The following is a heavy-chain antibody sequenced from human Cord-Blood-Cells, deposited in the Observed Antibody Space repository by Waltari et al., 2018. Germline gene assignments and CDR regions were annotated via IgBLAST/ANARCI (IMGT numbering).Heavy chain of an antibody. J-gene: IGHJ6*02. CDR3: ARDSTAAARPYPYYYYGMDV. CDR2: ISSSSSYI. Sequence: EVQLVESGGGLVKPGGSLRLSCDASGFTFSSYSMNWVRQAPGKGREWVSSISSSSSYIYYADSVKGRFTISRDNAKNSLYLQMNSLRAEDTAVYYCARDSTAAARPYPYYYYGMDVWGQGTTVTVSS. V-gene: IGHV3-21*01. D-gene: IGHD6-13*01. CDR1: GFTFSSYS.